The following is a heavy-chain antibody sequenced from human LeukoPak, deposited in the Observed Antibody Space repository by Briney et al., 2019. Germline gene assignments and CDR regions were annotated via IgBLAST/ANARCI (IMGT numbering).Heavy chain of an antibody. V-gene: IGHV4-59*01. CDR3: AGCSSTSCYDGFGY. CDR1: GGSISSYY. Sequence: PSETLSLTCTVSGGSISSYYWSWIRQPPGKGLEWIEYIYYSGSTNYNPSLKSRVTISVDTSKNQFSLKLSSVTAADTAVYYCAGCSSTSCYDGFGYWGQGTLVTVSS. D-gene: IGHD2-2*01. CDR2: IYYSGST. J-gene: IGHJ4*02.